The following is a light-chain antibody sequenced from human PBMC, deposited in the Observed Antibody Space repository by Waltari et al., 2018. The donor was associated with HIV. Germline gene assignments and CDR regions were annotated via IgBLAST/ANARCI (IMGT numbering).Light chain of an antibody. Sequence: DIVMTQFPDSLAVSLGARATIRCKSSQSVLYSSNNKNFLAGYQQKPGQPPKLLFYCASTRQSGVPDRFSGSGSGTDFTLTISSLQAEDVAVYYCQQYYSTPVTFGQGTKVEIK. V-gene: IGKV4-1*01. CDR1: QSVLYSSNNKNF. CDR2: CAS. CDR3: QQYYSTPVT. J-gene: IGKJ1*01.